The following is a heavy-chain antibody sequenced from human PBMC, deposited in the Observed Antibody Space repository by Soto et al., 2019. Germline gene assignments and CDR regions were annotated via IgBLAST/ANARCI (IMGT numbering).Heavy chain of an antibody. CDR1: GFTFSSYA. D-gene: IGHD2-2*01. V-gene: IGHV3-23*01. CDR3: ANRIVVVPAAPDY. CDR2: ISGSGGST. J-gene: IGHJ4*02. Sequence: GGSLRLSCAASGFTFSSYAMSWVRQAPGKGLEWVSAISGSGGSTYYADSVKGRFTISRDNSKNTLYLQMNSLRAEDTAVYYGANRIVVVPAAPDYWGQGILVTVSS.